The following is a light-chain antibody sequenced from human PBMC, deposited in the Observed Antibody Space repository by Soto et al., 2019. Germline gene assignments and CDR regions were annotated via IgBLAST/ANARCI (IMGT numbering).Light chain of an antibody. V-gene: IGLV6-57*04. Sequence: NFMLTQPHPVSESPGKTVSISCTRSSGSIARNYVQWYQQRPGSAPTLMIYEDNQRPSGVPGRFSGSIDSSSNSASLTISGLKTEDEADYYCQSYDNNNVVFGGGTKLTVL. CDR1: SGSIARNY. J-gene: IGLJ2*01. CDR3: QSYDNNNVV. CDR2: EDN.